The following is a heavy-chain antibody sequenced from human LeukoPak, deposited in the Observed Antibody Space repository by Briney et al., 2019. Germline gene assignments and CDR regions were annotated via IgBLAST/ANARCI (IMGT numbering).Heavy chain of an antibody. Sequence: ASVKVSCKASGYTFTSYDINWVRQATGQGLEWMGWMNPNSGNTGYAQKFQGRVTMTRNTSISTAYMGLSSLRSEDTAVYYCAREGAIGGTIGYWGQGTLVTVSS. CDR3: AREGAIGGTIGY. D-gene: IGHD1-7*01. V-gene: IGHV1-8*01. J-gene: IGHJ4*02. CDR1: GYTFTSYD. CDR2: MNPNSGNT.